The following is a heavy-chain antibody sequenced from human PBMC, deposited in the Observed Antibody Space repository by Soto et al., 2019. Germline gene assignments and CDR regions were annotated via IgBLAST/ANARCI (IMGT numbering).Heavy chain of an antibody. Sequence: WGSLRLSCVGSVFTFSLYGMDWLRQAPGEGLEWMAVIVNDGSDRDYAASVAGRFTISRDNSKNTLYLQMDNLGVDDTAMYYCARDDDYEANGLDYWGQGTLVTVSS. D-gene: IGHD4-17*01. V-gene: IGHV3-33*01. J-gene: IGHJ4*02. CDR1: VFTFSLYG. CDR2: IVNDGSDR. CDR3: ARDDDYEANGLDY.